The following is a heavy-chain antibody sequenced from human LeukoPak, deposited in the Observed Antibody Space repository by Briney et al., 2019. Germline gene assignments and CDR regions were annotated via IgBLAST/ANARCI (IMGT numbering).Heavy chain of an antibody. J-gene: IGHJ4*02. D-gene: IGHD6-13*01. CDR2: IKPDGSEK. V-gene: IGHV3-7*01. CDR3: ARGGLAAAHDY. CDR1: GFTLSSYW. Sequence: GGSLRLSCAVSGFTLSSYWVSWLRQAPGKGLEWVANIKPDGSEKHYIDSVKGRFTISRDNAKNLLYLQMNNLRVEDTAVYYCARGGLAAAHDYWGQGTLVTVSS.